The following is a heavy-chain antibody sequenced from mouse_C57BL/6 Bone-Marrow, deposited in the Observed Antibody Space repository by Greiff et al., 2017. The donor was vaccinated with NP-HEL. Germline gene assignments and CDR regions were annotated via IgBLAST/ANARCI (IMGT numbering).Heavy chain of an antibody. CDR1: GFTFSDYY. CDR2: INYDGSST. J-gene: IGHJ2*01. Sequence: EVKVVESEGGLVQPGSSMKLSCTASGFTFSDYYMAWVRQVPEKGLEWVANINYDGSSTYYLDSLKSRFIISRDNAKNILYLQMSSLKSEDTATYYCARAYYDYDKNYFDYWGQGTTLTVSS. D-gene: IGHD2-4*01. CDR3: ARAYYDYDKNYFDY. V-gene: IGHV5-16*01.